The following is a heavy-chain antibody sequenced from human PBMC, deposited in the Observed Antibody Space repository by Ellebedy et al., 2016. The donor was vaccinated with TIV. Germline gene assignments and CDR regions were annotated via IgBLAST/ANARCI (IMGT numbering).Heavy chain of an antibody. Sequence: SETLSLXXIVSGISISATNSYWAWIRQPPGRGLEWIGNVYNSGSTHFSPSLKTRVSASVDASKRHLFLNLSSVTAADTALYYCARLTEFGGWYGFDPWGQGTLVIVSS. CDR3: ARLTEFGGWYGFDP. D-gene: IGHD6-19*01. CDR2: VYNSGST. V-gene: IGHV4-39*02. J-gene: IGHJ5*02. CDR1: GISISATNSY.